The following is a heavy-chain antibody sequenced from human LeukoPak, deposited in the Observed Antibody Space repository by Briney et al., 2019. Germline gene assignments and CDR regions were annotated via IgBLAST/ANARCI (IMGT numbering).Heavy chain of an antibody. CDR2: ISGSGGST. V-gene: IGHV3-23*01. CDR1: GFTFSSYA. CDR3: AKSLDIDRRPGAFDI. Sequence: PGGSLRLSCAASGFTFSSYAMSWVRQAPGKGREWVSAISGSGGSTYYADSVKGRFTISRDNSKTTLYLQMNSLRAEDTAVYYCAKSLDIDRRPGAFDIWGQGTMVTVSS. D-gene: IGHD2-15*01. J-gene: IGHJ3*02.